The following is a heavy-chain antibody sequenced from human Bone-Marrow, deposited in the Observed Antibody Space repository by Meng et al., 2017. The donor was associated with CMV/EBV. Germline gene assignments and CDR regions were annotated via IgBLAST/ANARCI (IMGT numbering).Heavy chain of an antibody. Sequence: SVKVSCKASGGTFSSYAISWVRQAPGQGLEWMGGIIPILGIANYAQKFQGRVTMSRNTSISTAYLELSSLRSDDTAVYYCASSLTGTTQNYWGQGTLVTVSS. CDR2: IIPILGIA. CDR3: ASSLTGTTQNY. D-gene: IGHD1-7*01. V-gene: IGHV1-69*10. J-gene: IGHJ4*02. CDR1: GGTFSSYA.